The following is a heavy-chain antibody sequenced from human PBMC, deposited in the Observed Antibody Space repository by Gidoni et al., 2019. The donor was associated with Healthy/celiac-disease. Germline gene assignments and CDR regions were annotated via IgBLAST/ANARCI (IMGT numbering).Heavy chain of an antibody. CDR3: ARGPMYYYGSGSYSPDAFDI. CDR1: GGSFSGYY. V-gene: IGHV4-34*01. CDR2: INHSGST. J-gene: IGHJ3*02. Sequence: QVQLQQWGAGLLKPSETLSLTCAVYGGSFSGYYWSWIRQPPGKGLEWIGEINHSGSTNYNPSLKSRVTISVDTSKNQFSLKLSSVTAADTAVYYCARGPMYYYGSGSYSPDAFDIWGQGTMVTVSS. D-gene: IGHD3-10*01.